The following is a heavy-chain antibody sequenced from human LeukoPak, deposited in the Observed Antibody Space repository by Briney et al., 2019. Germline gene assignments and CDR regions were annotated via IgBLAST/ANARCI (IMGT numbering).Heavy chain of an antibody. J-gene: IGHJ5*02. CDR3: ARDRRGGSGSYSQSLGRRTSYNWFDP. D-gene: IGHD3-10*01. V-gene: IGHV4-59*01. CDR2: IYYSGST. CDR1: GGSISSYY. Sequence: SETLSLTCTVSGGSISSYYWSWIRQPPGKGLEWIGYIYYSGSTNYNPSPKSRVTISVDTSKNQFSLKLSSVTAADTAVYYCARDRRGGSGSYSQSLGRRTSYNWFDPWGQGTLVTVSS.